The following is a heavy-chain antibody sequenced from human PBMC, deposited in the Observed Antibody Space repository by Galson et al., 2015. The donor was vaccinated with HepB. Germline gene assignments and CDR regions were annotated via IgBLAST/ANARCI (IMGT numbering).Heavy chain of an antibody. Sequence: SLRLSCAASGFTFSSYAMHWVRQAPGKGLEWVAVISYDGSNKYYADSVKGRLTISRDNSKNTLYLQMNSLRAEDTAVYYCARDSIYCSSTSCPYYYYGMDVWGQGTTVTVSS. CDR3: ARDSIYCSSTSCPYYYYGMDV. D-gene: IGHD2-2*01. CDR2: ISYDGSNK. CDR1: GFTFSSYA. V-gene: IGHV3-30-3*01. J-gene: IGHJ6*02.